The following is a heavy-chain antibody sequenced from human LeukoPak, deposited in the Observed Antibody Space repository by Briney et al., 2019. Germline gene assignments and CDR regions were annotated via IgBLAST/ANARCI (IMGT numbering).Heavy chain of an antibody. CDR2: ISSSGSTI. V-gene: IGHV3-48*03. J-gene: IGHJ5*02. CDR3: ARDLGPYYYDSSGYSFTS. D-gene: IGHD3-22*01. CDR1: GFTFSSYE. Sequence: PGGSLRLSCAASGFTFSSYEMNWVRQAPGKGLEGVSYISSSGSTIYYADSVKGRFTISRDNAKNSLYLQMNSLRAEDTAVYYCARDLGPYYYDSSGYSFTSWGQGTLVTVSS.